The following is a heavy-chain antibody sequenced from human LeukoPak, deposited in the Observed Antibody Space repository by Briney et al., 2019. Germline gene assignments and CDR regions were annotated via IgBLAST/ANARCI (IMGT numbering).Heavy chain of an antibody. J-gene: IGHJ4*02. Sequence: PGGSLRLSCVVSGFIASSNYMSWVRQAPGKGLEWISLIYSGGSTYYADSVMGRFTISRDSSKTTLLLQMNSLRAEDTAVYYCATGGRSGVALEQWGQGTLVTVSS. V-gene: IGHV3-53*01. CDR1: GFIASSNY. CDR2: IYSGGST. D-gene: IGHD3-3*01. CDR3: ATGGRSGVALEQ.